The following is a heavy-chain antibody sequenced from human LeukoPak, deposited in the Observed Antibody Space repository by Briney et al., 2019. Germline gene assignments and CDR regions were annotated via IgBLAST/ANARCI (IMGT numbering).Heavy chain of an antibody. CDR2: ISYDGSNK. D-gene: IGHD2-2*01. J-gene: IGHJ4*02. V-gene: IGHV3-30-3*01. CDR1: GFTFSSYA. Sequence: GGSLRLSCAASGFTFSSYAMHWVRQAPGKGLEWVAVISYDGSNKYYADSVKGRFTIPRDNSKNTLYLQMNSLRAEDTAVYYCAREYQLPKGYFDCWGQGTLVTVSS. CDR3: AREYQLPKGYFDC.